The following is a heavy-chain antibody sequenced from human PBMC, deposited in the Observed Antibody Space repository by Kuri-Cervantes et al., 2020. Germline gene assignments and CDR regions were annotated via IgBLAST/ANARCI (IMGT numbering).Heavy chain of an antibody. Sequence: GSLRLSCTVSGGSVSSGSYYWSWIRQPPGKGLEWIGYIYYSGSTNYNPSLKSRVTISVDTSKNQFSLKLSSVTAADTAVYYCARATDGVDYWGQGTLVTVSS. V-gene: IGHV4-61*01. CDR3: ARATDGVDY. CDR1: GGSVSSGSYY. J-gene: IGHJ4*02. D-gene: IGHD3-10*01. CDR2: IYYSGST.